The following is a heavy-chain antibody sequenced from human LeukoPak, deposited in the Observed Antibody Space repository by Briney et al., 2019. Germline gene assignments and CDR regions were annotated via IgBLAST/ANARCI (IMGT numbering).Heavy chain of an antibody. CDR3: AHRKATSWAHDY. D-gene: IGHD2-2*01. V-gene: IGHV3-53*01. CDR1: GFTVSSSY. Sequence: PGGSLRLSCAASGFTVSSSYMSWVRQAPGKGLEWVSVIYSGGSGSTYYADSVEGRFTISRDNSKNTLNLQMNSLRAEDTAVYYCAHRKATSWAHDYWGQGTLVTVSS. CDR2: IYSGGSGST. J-gene: IGHJ4*02.